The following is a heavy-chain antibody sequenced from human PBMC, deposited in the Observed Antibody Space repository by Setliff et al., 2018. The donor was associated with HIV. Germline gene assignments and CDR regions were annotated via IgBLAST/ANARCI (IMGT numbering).Heavy chain of an antibody. CDR2: INPSDGRT. CDR1: GYTFTNYY. V-gene: IGHV1-46*01. CDR3: ARYLAPYYYYGMDV. J-gene: IGHJ6*02. Sequence: ASVKVSCKASGYTFTNYYMHWVRQAPGQGLERMGMINPSDGRTNYVQNLQGRLAMTRDTSTSTVYMELSSLRSEDTAVYYCARYLAPYYYYGMDVWGQGTTVTVSS.